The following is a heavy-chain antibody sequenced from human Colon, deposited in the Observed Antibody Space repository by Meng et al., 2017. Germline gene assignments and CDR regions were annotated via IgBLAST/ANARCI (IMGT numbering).Heavy chain of an antibody. CDR1: GTPFSTYA. Sequence: SVKVPGKASGTPFSTYAISWVRQALGQGLEWMGGTIPIFGTANYAQKFQGRVTITADKPTSTAYMELSSLRSEDTAVYYCASFPIVVVPAANGNYYYYGMDVWGQGTTVTVSS. J-gene: IGHJ6*02. D-gene: IGHD2-2*01. CDR2: TIPIFGTA. CDR3: ASFPIVVVPAANGNYYYYGMDV. V-gene: IGHV1-69*06.